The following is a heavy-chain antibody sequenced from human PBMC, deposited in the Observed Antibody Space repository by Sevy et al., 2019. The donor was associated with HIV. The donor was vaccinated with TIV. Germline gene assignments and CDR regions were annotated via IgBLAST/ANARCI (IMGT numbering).Heavy chain of an antibody. V-gene: IGHV3-48*03. CDR2: ISSSGSTI. CDR3: ARDNTRYYDILTGYYIYYGMDV. D-gene: IGHD3-9*01. Sequence: GGSLRLSCAASGFTFSSYEMNWVRQAPGKGLEWVSYISSSGSTIYYADSVKGRFTISRDNAKNSLYLQMNSLRAEDTTVYYCARDNTRYYDILTGYYIYYGMDVWGQGTTVTVSS. CDR1: GFTFSSYE. J-gene: IGHJ6*02.